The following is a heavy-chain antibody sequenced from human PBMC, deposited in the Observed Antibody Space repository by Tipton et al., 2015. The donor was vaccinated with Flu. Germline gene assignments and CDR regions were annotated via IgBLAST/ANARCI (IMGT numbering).Heavy chain of an antibody. CDR3: ARARKSNIMVVDVTSPVTEYYYMDV. D-gene: IGHD2-15*01. Sequence: GLVKPSETLSLSCTVSGGSMSNYYWSWIRKPPGKGLEWIGYAYYSGSTKYNPSLKSRVTISLDTSKNQFSLSLGSVTAADTALYYCARARKSNIMVVDVTSPVTEYYYMDVWGKGTTVSVSS. J-gene: IGHJ6*03. CDR1: GGSMSNYY. CDR2: AYYSGST. V-gene: IGHV4-59*01.